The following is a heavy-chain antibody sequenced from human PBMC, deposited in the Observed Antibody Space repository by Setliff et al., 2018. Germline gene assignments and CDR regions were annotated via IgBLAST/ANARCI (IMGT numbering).Heavy chain of an antibody. CDR2: INAGNGNT. J-gene: IGHJ1*01. D-gene: IGHD4-17*01. V-gene: IGHV1-3*01. CDR1: GYTFTSYG. CDR3: ARGSPTTVVTHAEYFQH. Sequence: ASVKVSCKASGYTFTSYGFSWVRQAPGQRLEWMGWINAGNGNTKYSQKFQGRVTITRDTSASTAYMELSSLRSEDTAVYYCARGSPTTVVTHAEYFQHWGQGTLVTVSS.